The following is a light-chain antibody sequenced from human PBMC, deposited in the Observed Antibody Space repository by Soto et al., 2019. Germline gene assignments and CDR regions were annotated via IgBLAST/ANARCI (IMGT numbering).Light chain of an antibody. CDR1: QTISSW. CDR2: KAS. CDR3: QQYNTYSIT. Sequence: DIQRTQSPSTLSGSVGDRVTITCRASQTISSWLAWYQQKPGKAPKLLIYKASTLKSGVPSRFSGSGSGTEFTLTINSLQPDDFATYYCQQYNTYSITFGQGTRLEIK. V-gene: IGKV1-5*03. J-gene: IGKJ5*01.